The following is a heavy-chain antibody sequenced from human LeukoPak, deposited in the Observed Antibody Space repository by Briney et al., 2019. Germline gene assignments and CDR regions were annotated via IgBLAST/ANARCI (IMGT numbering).Heavy chain of an antibody. CDR3: ARAGSPWFGDWLDY. Sequence: GGSLRLSCAASGFTFSSYSMNWVRQAPGKGLEWVAVISYDGSNKYYADSVKGRFTISRDNSKNTLYLQMNSLRAEDTAVYYCARAGSPWFGDWLDYWGQGTLVTVSS. CDR2: ISYDGSNK. CDR1: GFTFSSYS. V-gene: IGHV3-30*03. D-gene: IGHD3-10*01. J-gene: IGHJ4*02.